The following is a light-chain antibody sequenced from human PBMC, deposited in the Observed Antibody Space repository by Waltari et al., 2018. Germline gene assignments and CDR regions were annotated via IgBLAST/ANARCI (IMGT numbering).Light chain of an antibody. CDR2: DAS. J-gene: IGKJ5*01. Sequence: AIQLTQSPSSLSASVGDRVTITCRESQGINSALTWYQQKQGKTPKLLIYDASSLESGVPSSFSGSGYGTDFTLTISSLQPEDFATYYCQQFKSFLITFGQGTRLEIK. CDR3: QQFKSFLIT. CDR1: QGINSA. V-gene: IGKV1-13*02.